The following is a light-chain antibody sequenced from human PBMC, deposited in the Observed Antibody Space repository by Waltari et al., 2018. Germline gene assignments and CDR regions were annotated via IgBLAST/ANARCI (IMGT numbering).Light chain of an antibody. CDR1: SSDVGGYNF. CDR2: EIS. CDR3: CAYVGYSTWV. J-gene: IGLJ3*02. V-gene: IGLV2-23*02. Sequence: SALTQPASVYASPGQSITISCTGTSSDVGGYNFVSWYQQHPGKAPQVIIFEISKRPSGVSNRFYGSKSGNTASLTISGLQAEDEANYYCCAYVGYSTWVFGGGTKLTVV.